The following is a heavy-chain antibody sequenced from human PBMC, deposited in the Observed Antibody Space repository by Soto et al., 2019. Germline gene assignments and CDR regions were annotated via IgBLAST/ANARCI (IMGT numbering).Heavy chain of an antibody. CDR2: IYPGGSI. V-gene: IGHV4-59*01. Sequence: SETLSLTCSVSGGSISSGYWTWIRHPPGRGLEWIGYIYPGGSINYNPSLKSRVIISVDTAKNQFSLSLSSVTAADTAVYYCALGNYYYDSSNNIYPSWFDPWGQGTLVTVSS. CDR3: ALGNYYYDSSNNIYPSWFDP. D-gene: IGHD3-22*01. J-gene: IGHJ5*02. CDR1: GGSISSGY.